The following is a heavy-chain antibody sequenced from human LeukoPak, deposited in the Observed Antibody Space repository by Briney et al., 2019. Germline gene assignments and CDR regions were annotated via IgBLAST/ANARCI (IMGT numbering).Heavy chain of an antibody. V-gene: IGHV3-48*02. CDR2: VSSRSTTI. J-gene: IGHJ4*02. CDR1: GFNFSNYN. D-gene: IGHD3-22*01. Sequence: PGGSLRLSCAASGFNFSNYNMNWVRQAPGKGMEWVSYVSSRSTTIYYADSVKGRFTISRDNAKNSLYLQMNSLRDEDTAVYYCVRDLVGGYYYVAFDYWGQGTLVTVSS. CDR3: VRDLVGGYYYVAFDY.